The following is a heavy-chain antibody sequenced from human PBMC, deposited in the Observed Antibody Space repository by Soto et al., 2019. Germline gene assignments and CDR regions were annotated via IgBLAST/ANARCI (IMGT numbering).Heavy chain of an antibody. D-gene: IGHD3-16*01. Sequence: QVQLQESGPGLVKPSETLSLTCTVSGGSISSYYWSWIRQPPGKGLEWIGFIFYSGSTSYNPSLTRRATISIDTSEHPSSLTLNSVTAADTAVYYCASMIGDPVLSFDSWGQGTLVAVSS. V-gene: IGHV4-59*01. CDR1: GGSISSYY. J-gene: IGHJ5*01. CDR2: IFYSGST. CDR3: ASMIGDPVLSFDS.